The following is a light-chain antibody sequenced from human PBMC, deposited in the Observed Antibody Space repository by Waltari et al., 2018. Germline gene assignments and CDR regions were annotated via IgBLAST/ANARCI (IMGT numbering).Light chain of an antibody. J-gene: IGKJ3*01. CDR1: QDISNY. Sequence: DIQMTQSPSSLSSSVGDRVTITCQASQDISNYLNWHQQKPGKAPKLLIYDASNLETGVPSRFSGSGSGTDFTFTISSLQPEDIATYYCQQYDNLRHTFGPGTKVDIK. CDR2: DAS. CDR3: QQYDNLRHT. V-gene: IGKV1-33*01.